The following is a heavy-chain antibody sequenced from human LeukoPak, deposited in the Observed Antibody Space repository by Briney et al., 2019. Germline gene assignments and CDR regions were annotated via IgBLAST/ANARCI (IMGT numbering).Heavy chain of an antibody. V-gene: IGHV3-23*01. Sequence: GGSLRLSCAASGFTFSSYAMIWVRQAPGKGLEWVSVISAGGGSTDFTDSVKGRFTVSRDNSTNTLYLQMSSLRAEDTAVYYCAKETLGYCSGGSCYSGYWGQGTLVTVSS. D-gene: IGHD2-15*01. CDR2: ISAGGGST. CDR1: GFTFSSYA. J-gene: IGHJ4*02. CDR3: AKETLGYCSGGSCYSGY.